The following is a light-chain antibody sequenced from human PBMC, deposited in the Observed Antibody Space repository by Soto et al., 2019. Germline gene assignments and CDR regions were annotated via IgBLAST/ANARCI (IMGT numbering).Light chain of an antibody. CDR3: QQYETYGA. J-gene: IGKJ1*01. Sequence: IQMTQFPSTLSASVGDRVTITCRASHSISYWLAWYQQKPGKAPMLLIYDASNLESGVPSRFSGSGSGTEVTLTIISLQPDEFAAYDCQQYETYGAFVPGTTVEGK. CDR2: DAS. CDR1: HSISYW. V-gene: IGKV1-5*01.